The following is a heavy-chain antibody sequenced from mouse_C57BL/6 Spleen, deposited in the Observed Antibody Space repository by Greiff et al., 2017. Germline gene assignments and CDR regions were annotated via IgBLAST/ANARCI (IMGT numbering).Heavy chain of an antibody. V-gene: IGHV3-6*01. J-gene: IGHJ4*01. CDR2: ISYDGSN. D-gene: IGHD1-1*01. CDR3: AGLRSFAMDY. Sequence: DVKLLESGPGLVKPSQSLSLTCSVTGYSITSGYYWNWIRQFPGNKLEWMGYISYDGSNNYNPSLKNRISITRDTSKNQFFLKLNSVTTEDTATYYCAGLRSFAMDYWGQGTSVTVSS. CDR1: GYSITSGYY.